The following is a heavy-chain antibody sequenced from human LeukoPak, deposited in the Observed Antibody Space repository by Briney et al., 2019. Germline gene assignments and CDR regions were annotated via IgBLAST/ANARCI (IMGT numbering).Heavy chain of an antibody. CDR2: IWFDGSNK. CDR3: ARVVSYYGSSYRLLDL. V-gene: IGHV3-33*01. J-gene: IGHJ2*01. CDR1: GFSFGGYG. Sequence: PGRSLRLTCAASGFSFGGYGMHWVRQAPGKGLEWVALIWFDGSNKHYADSVKGRFTISRDNSKNTMYLQMDSLRAEDTAVYYCARVVSYYGSSYRLLDLWGRGTLVTVSS. D-gene: IGHD3-10*01.